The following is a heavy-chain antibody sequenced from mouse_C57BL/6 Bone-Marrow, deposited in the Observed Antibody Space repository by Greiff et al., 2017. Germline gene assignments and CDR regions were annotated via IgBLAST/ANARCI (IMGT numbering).Heavy chain of an antibody. CDR1: GFNIKDDY. Sequence: VQLQQSGAELVRPGASVKLSCTASGFNIKDDYMHWVKQRPEQGLEWIGWIDPENGDTEYASKFQGKATITADTSSNTAYLQLSSLTSEDTAVYYCTTDDYDKMAWFAGGGQGTLVTVSA. V-gene: IGHV14-4*01. D-gene: IGHD2-4*01. CDR3: TTDDYDKMAWFAG. J-gene: IGHJ3*01. CDR2: IDPENGDT.